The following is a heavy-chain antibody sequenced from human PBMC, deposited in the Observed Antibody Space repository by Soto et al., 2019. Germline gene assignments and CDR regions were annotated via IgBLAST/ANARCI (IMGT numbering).Heavy chain of an antibody. CDR1: GFTFTSSA. J-gene: IGHJ5*02. CDR3: AAGEESGSYFWFDP. CDR2: IVVGSGNT. D-gene: IGHD1-26*01. V-gene: IGHV1-58*01. Sequence: ASVKVSCKASGFTFTSSAVQWVRQARGQRLEWIGWIVVGSGNTNYAQKFQERVTITRDMSTSTAYMELSSLRSEDTAVYYCAAGEESGSYFWFDPWGQGTLVTVSS.